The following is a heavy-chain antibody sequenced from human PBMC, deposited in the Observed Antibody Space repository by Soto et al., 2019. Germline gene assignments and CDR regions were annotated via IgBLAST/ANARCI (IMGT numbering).Heavy chain of an antibody. CDR1: GGSISSYY. CDR3: ARTTPGDTQHIVQLRSYGMDV. V-gene: IGHV4-59*01. CDR2: IYYSGST. D-gene: IGHD2-8*01. J-gene: IGHJ6*02. Sequence: SETLSLTCTVSGGSISSYYWSWIRQPPGKGLEWIGYIYYSGSTNYNPSLKSRVTISVDTSKNQFSLKLSSVTAADTAVYYCARTTPGDTQHIVQLRSYGMDVWGQGTTVTVSS.